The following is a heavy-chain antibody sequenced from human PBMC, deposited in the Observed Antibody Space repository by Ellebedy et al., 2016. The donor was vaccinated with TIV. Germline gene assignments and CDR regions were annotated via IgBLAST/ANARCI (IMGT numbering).Heavy chain of an antibody. CDR1: GGSFSGYY. J-gene: IGHJ4*02. Sequence: SETLSLXXAVYGGSFSGYYWSWIRQLPGKGLEWIGYIYYSGSTNYNPSLKSRVTMSVDTSKNQFSLKLSSVIAADTAVYYCARAGGGSGRDYNPYYFDYWGQGTLVTVSS. CDR3: ARAGGGSGRDYNPYYFDY. CDR2: IYYSGST. V-gene: IGHV4-34*10. D-gene: IGHD3-10*01.